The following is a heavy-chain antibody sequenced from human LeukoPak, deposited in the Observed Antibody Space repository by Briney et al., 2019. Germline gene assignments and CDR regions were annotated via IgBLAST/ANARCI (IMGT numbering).Heavy chain of an antibody. J-gene: IGHJ4*02. CDR3: ARSIAVAGTPFDY. D-gene: IGHD6-19*01. CDR2: ISRSSRTI. Sequence: GGSLRLSCAASGFTFSSYSMNWVRQAPGKGLEWVSYISRSSRTIYYADSVKGRFTISRDNSKNTLYLQMNSLRAEDTAVYYCARSIAVAGTPFDYWGQGTLVTVSS. CDR1: GFTFSSYS. V-gene: IGHV3-48*01.